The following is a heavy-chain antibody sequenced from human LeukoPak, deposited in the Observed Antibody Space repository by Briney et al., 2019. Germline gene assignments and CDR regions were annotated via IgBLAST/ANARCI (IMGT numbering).Heavy chain of an antibody. V-gene: IGHV1-46*01. CDR2: INPSGGST. J-gene: IGHJ1*01. Sequence: ASVKVSCKASGYTFTSYYMHWVRQAPGQGLEWMGIINPSGGSTSYAQKFQGRVTMTRDKSTSTVYMELSSLRSEDTAVYYCARVARYSSGWYRERYFQHWGQGTLVTVSS. CDR1: GYTFTSYY. D-gene: IGHD6-19*01. CDR3: ARVARYSSGWYRERYFQH.